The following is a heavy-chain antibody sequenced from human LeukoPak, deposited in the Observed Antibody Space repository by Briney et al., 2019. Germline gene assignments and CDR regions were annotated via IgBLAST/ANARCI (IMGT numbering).Heavy chain of an antibody. CDR1: GGSISSXIXX. CDR2: XXXXXXX. CDR3: AXXXXDYGSVSYYNEPMGRYFQH. D-gene: IGHD3-10*01. J-gene: IGHJ1*01. Sequence: SXXLSLTCTVSGGSISSXIXXWGWIRQPPXXXXXXXXXXXXXXXXXYNPSLXSRVTISVYTSKNQSSLKLSSVTAADTAVYYXAXXXXDYGSVSYYNEPMGRYFQHWGQGTLVTVSS. V-gene: IGHV4-39*01.